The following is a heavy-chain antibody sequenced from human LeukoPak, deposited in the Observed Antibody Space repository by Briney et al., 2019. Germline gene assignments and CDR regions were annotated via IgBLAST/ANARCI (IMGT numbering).Heavy chain of an antibody. D-gene: IGHD1-26*01. CDR1: GFTFSSYA. V-gene: IGHV3-30-3*01. CDR2: ISYDGSNK. Sequence: GGSLRLSCAASGFTFSSYAMHWVRQAPGKGLEWVAVISYDGSNKYYADSVKGRFTISRDNSKNTLYLQMNSLRAEDTAVYYCARENGAEGALDYWGQGTLVTVSS. CDR3: ARENGAEGALDY. J-gene: IGHJ4*02.